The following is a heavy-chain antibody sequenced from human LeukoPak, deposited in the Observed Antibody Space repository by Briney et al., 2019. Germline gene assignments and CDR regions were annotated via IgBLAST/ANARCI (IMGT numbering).Heavy chain of an antibody. V-gene: IGHV4-59*08. D-gene: IGHD6-13*01. CDR3: ARHGAGQSIAAGDYYYMDV. Sequence: SETLSLTCTVSGGSISSYYWSWIQQPPGKGLEWIGYIYYSGSTNYNPSLKSRVTISVDTSKNQFSLKLSSVTAADTAVYYCARHGAGQSIAAGDYYYMDVWGKGTTVTVSS. CDR1: GGSISSYY. CDR2: IYYSGST. J-gene: IGHJ6*03.